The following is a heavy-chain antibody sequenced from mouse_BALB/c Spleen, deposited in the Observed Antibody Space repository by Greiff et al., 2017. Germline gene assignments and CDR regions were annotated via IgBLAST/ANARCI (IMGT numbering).Heavy chain of an antibody. Sequence: EVKLMESGPGLVKPSQSLSLTCSVTGYSITSGYYWNWIRQFPGNKLEWMGYISYDGSNNYNPSLKNRISITRDTSKNQFFLKLNSVTTEDTATYYCARFYYYGREGYWYFDVWGAGTTVTVSS. V-gene: IGHV3-6*02. CDR1: GYSITSGYY. J-gene: IGHJ1*01. CDR2: ISYDGSN. D-gene: IGHD1-1*01. CDR3: ARFYYYGREGYWYFDV.